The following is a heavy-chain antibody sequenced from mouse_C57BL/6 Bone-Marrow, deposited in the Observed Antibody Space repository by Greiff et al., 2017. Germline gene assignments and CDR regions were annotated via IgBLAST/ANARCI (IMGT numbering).Heavy chain of an antibody. V-gene: IGHV3-1*01. J-gene: IGHJ1*03. CDR3: ARGLRPWYFDV. Sequence: DVKLQESGPGMVKPSQSLSLTCTVTGYSITSGYDWHWIRHFPGNKLEWMGYISYSGSTNYNPSLKSRISITHDTSKNHFFLKLNSVTTEDTATYYCARGLRPWYFDVWGTGTTVTVSS. D-gene: IGHD2-2*01. CDR1: GYSITSGYD. CDR2: ISYSGST.